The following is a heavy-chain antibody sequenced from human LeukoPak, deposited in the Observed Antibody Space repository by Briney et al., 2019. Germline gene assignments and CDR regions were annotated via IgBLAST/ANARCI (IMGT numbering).Heavy chain of an antibody. J-gene: IGHJ6*02. CDR2: IYASGST. Sequence: SETLSLTCTVSGGSINSYDWSWIRQPAGKGLEWIGRIYASGSTTYNPSLKSRVTMSVDTSKSQFSLKLSSVTAADTAVYYCSKYDVYYYGMDVWGQGTTVTVSS. D-gene: IGHD1-1*01. CDR1: GGSINSYD. V-gene: IGHV4-4*07. CDR3: SKYDVYYYGMDV.